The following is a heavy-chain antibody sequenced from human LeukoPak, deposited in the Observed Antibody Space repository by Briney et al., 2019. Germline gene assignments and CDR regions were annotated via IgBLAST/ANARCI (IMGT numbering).Heavy chain of an antibody. CDR1: GGTFSSYA. J-gene: IGHJ5*02. D-gene: IGHD1-26*01. V-gene: IGHV1-69*05. CDR3: ARDLRVRATNWFDP. CDR2: IIPIFGTA. Sequence: GSSVKVSCKASGGTFSSYAISWVRQAPGQGLEWMGRIIPIFGTANYAQKFQGRVTITTDESTSTAYMELSSLRSEDTAVYYCARDLRVRATNWFDPWGQGTLVTVSS.